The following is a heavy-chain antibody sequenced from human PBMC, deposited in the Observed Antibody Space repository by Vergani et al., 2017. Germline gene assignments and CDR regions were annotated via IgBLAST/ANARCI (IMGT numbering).Heavy chain of an antibody. CDR2: INHSGST. V-gene: IGHV4-34*01. D-gene: IGHD6-19*01. CDR1: GGSFSGYY. Sequence: QVQLQQWGAGLLKPSETLSLTCAVYGGSFSGYYWSWIRQPPGKGLEWIGEINHSGSTNYNPSLKSRVTISVDTSKNQFSLKLSSVTAADTAVYYCARGRSSGWYFCYFDYWGQGTLVTVSS. J-gene: IGHJ4*02. CDR3: ARGRSSGWYFCYFDY.